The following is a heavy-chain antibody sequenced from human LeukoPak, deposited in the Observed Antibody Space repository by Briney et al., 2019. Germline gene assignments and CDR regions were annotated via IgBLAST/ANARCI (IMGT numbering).Heavy chain of an antibody. CDR2: IYPGDSDS. V-gene: IGHV5-51*01. Sequence: GESLKISCKGSGSRFTSYWIGWGRQMPGKGLEGMGIIYPGDSDSRYSPSFQCQVTISTDKSISTAYLQWSSLKASDTAMYYCARHIGYIGGYTTFDYWGQGTLVTVSS. CDR1: GSRFTSYW. D-gene: IGHD5-12*01. CDR3: ARHIGYIGGYTTFDY. J-gene: IGHJ4*02.